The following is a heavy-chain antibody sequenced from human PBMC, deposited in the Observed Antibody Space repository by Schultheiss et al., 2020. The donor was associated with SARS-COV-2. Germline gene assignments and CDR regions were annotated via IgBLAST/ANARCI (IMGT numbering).Heavy chain of an antibody. CDR3: YRGSPYDY. J-gene: IGHJ4*02. CDR1: GFTFSDAW. D-gene: IGHD3-10*01. CDR2: IKSNTDGGTA. Sequence: GGSLRLSCAASGFTFSDAWMSWIRQAPGKGLEWVGRIKSNTDGGTAQYAAPVKGRFTISRDDSKKTLYLQMNSLKIEDTAVYYCYRGSPYDYWGLGTLVTVSS. V-gene: IGHV3-15*01.